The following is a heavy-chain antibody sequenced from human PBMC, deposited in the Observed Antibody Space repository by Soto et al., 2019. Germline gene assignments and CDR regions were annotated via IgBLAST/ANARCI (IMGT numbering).Heavy chain of an antibody. D-gene: IGHD3-3*01. Sequence: PGGSLRLSCAASGFIFSNYAFHWVRQAPGEGLEWITVISYDGSQTYFGDSAKGRFALSRDNSKDTLYLQMNSLRPEDTAVYYCARDFGAGAFDIWGQGTLVTVSS. V-gene: IGHV3-30*09. CDR3: ARDFGAGAFDI. CDR2: ISYDGSQT. CDR1: GFIFSNYA. J-gene: IGHJ3*02.